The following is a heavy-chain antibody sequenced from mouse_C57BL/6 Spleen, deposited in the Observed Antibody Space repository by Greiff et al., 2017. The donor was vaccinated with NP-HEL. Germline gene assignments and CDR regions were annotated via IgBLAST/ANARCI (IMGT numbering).Heavy chain of an antibody. J-gene: IGHJ4*01. D-gene: IGHD1-1*01. V-gene: IGHV1-82*01. Sequence: VKVVESGPELVKPGASVKISCKASGYAFSSSWMNWVKQRPGKGLEWIGRIYPGDGDTNYNGKFKGKATLTADKSSSTAYMQLSSLTSEDSAVYFCAKNYYGSSYDAMDYWGQGTSVTVSS. CDR2: IYPGDGDT. CDR1: GYAFSSSW. CDR3: AKNYYGSSYDAMDY.